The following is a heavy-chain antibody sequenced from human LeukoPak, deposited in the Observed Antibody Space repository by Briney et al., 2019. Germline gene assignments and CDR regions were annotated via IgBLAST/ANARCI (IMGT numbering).Heavy chain of an antibody. CDR3: ARRAQSSSWSFDY. Sequence: SETLSLTCTVSGGSISSSSYYWGWIRQPPGKGLEWIGSIYYSGSTYYNPSLKSRVTISVDTSKNQFSLKLSSVTAAETAVYYCARRAQSSSWSFDYWGQGTLVTVSS. J-gene: IGHJ4*02. CDR1: GGSISSSSYY. D-gene: IGHD6-13*01. V-gene: IGHV4-39*01. CDR2: IYYSGST.